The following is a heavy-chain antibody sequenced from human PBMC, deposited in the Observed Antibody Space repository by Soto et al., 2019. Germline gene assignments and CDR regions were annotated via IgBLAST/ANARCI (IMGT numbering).Heavy chain of an antibody. V-gene: IGHV1-69*13. D-gene: IGHD6-19*01. CDR2: IIPIFGTA. CDR3: AGEDDTNSRRLAVAGTYFYLGGYYYYGMDV. CDR1: GGTFSSYA. J-gene: IGHJ6*02. Sequence: SVKVSCKASGGTFSSYAISWVRQAPGQGLEWMGGIIPIFGTANYAQKFQGRVTITADESTSTAYMELSSLRSEDTAVYYCAGEDDTNSRRLAVAGTYFYLGGYYYYGMDVWGQGTTVTVSS.